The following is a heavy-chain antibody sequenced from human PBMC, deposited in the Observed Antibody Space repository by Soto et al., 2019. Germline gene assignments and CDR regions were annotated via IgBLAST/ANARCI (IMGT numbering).Heavy chain of an antibody. CDR1: GYTFTSYG. CDR2: ISAYNGNT. D-gene: IGHD6-19*01. J-gene: IGHJ6*02. Sequence: ASVKVSCKASGYTFTSYGISWVRQAPGQGLEWMTWISAYNGNTNYAQKLQGRVTMTTDTSTNTAYMELRSLRSDDTAVYYCARASPFGYSCGWYRSVDYYGMDVWGQGTTVTVSS. V-gene: IGHV1-18*01. CDR3: ARASPFGYSCGWYRSVDYYGMDV.